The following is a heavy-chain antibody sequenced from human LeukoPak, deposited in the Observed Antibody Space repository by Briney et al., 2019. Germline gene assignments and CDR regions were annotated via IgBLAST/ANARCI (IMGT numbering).Heavy chain of an antibody. CDR1: GFTFSSYW. J-gene: IGHJ4*02. Sequence: GGSLRLSCAASGFTFSSYWMHWVRQAPGKGLVWVSRTNSDGRSTSYADSVKGRFTISRDNAKNTLYLQMNSLRAEDTAVYYCARENFDYGDYYFDYCGQGTLVTVSS. D-gene: IGHD4-17*01. CDR2: TNSDGRST. V-gene: IGHV3-74*01. CDR3: ARENFDYGDYYFDY.